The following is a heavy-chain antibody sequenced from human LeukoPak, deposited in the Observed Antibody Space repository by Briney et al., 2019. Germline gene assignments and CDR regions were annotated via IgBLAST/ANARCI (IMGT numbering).Heavy chain of an antibody. CDR1: GFTFSSYA. J-gene: IGHJ4*02. CDR2: ISGSGGST. Sequence: GGSLRLSCAASGFTFSSYAMSWVRQAPGRGLEWVSPISGSGGSTYFADSVKGRFTISRDTSKNTVFLQMNSLRAEDTAVYYCAKDRVGYSSSSFDYWGQGTLVTVSS. CDR3: AKDRVGYSSSSFDY. D-gene: IGHD6-6*01. V-gene: IGHV3-23*01.